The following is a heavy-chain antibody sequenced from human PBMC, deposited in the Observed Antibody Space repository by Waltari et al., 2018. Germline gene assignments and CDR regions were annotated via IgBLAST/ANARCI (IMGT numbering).Heavy chain of an antibody. CDR2: INPNSGGT. CDR1: GYTFTGYY. J-gene: IGHJ3*02. V-gene: IGHV1-2*06. D-gene: IGHD3-16*01. CDR3: ARVGDVGAFDI. Sequence: QVQLVQSGAEVKTPGASVKVSCKASGYTFTGYYMHWVRQAPGQGLEWMGRINPNSGGTNYAQKFQGRVTITTDESTSTAYMELSSLRSEDTAVYYCARVGDVGAFDIWGQGTMVTVSS.